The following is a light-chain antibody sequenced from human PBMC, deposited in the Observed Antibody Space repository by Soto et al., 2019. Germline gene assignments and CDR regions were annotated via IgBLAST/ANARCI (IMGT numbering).Light chain of an antibody. J-gene: IGLJ1*01. Sequence: LTQPASVSGSPGQSITISCTGTSSDVGGYDYVSRYQQHPGKAPKLMISEVSNRPSGVSNRFSGSKSGNTASLTISGLQAEDEADYYCSSYTSSTTLFYVFGTGTKVT. CDR2: EVS. CDR1: SSDVGGYDY. CDR3: SSYTSSTTLFYV. V-gene: IGLV2-14*01.